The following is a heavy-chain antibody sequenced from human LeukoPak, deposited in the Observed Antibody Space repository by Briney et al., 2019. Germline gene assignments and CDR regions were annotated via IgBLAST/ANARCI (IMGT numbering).Heavy chain of an antibody. D-gene: IGHD1-26*01. CDR3: ATKTSGSYPFDY. CDR2: ISSSSTSI. CDR1: GFTFTSYS. V-gene: IGHV3-21*01. J-gene: IGHJ4*02. Sequence: GGSLRLSCAASGFTFTSYSMNWVRQAPGKGLEWVSSISSSSTSIYYADSVKGRFTIPRDNAKNSLYLQMNSLRAEDTAVYYCATKTSGSYPFDYWGQGTLVTVSS.